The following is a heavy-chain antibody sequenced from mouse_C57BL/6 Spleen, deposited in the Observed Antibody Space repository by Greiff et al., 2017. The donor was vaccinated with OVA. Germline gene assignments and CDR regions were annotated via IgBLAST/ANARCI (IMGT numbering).Heavy chain of an antibody. V-gene: IGHV5-16*01. CDR2: INYDGSST. CDR1: GFTFSDYY. CDR3: ARDVGYFDV. J-gene: IGHJ1*03. Sequence: EVKVVESEGGLVQPGRSMKLSCTASGFTFSDYYMAWVRQVPEKGLEWVANINYDGSSTYYLDSLKSRFIISRDNAKNILYLQMSSLKSEDTATYYCARDVGYFDVWGTGTTVTVSS.